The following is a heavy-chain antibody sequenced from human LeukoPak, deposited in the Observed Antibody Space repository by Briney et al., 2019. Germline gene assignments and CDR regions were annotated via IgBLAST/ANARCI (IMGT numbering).Heavy chain of an antibody. Sequence: SETLSLTCTVSGGSISSYYWSWIRQPPGKGLEWIGYIYYSGSTNYNPSLKSRVTISVDTSKNQFSLKLSSVTAADTAVYYCARGDSSGYYLDYYYYGMDVWGQGTTVTVSS. D-gene: IGHD3-22*01. CDR1: GGSISSYY. CDR3: ARGDSSGYYLDYYYYGMDV. CDR2: IYYSGST. V-gene: IGHV4-59*01. J-gene: IGHJ6*02.